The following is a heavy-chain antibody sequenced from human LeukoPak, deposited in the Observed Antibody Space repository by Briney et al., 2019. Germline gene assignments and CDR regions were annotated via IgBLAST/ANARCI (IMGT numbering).Heavy chain of an antibody. V-gene: IGHV4-30-4*01. CDR3: ARLRYYDSSGYTFDK. D-gene: IGHD3-22*01. CDR1: GGAISSSIYY. J-gene: IGHJ4*01. CDR2: IYYSGTT. Sequence: SETLSLTCTVSGGAISSSIYYVSWVRQPPGRGLECIGYIYYSGTTVYSPSLKSRITMSVDTSQNQFSLKLSSVTAADTAVYYCARLRYYDSSGYTFDKWGHGPLVTVSS.